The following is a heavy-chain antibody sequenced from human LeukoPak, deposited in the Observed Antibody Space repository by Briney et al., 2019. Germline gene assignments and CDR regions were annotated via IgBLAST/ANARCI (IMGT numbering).Heavy chain of an antibody. CDR3: ARGDRSVNYYYGMDV. J-gene: IGHJ6*02. CDR1: GFTFSSYW. V-gene: IGHV3-7*03. D-gene: IGHD4-23*01. Sequence: GGSLRLSCAASGFTFSSYWMSWVRQAPGKGLEWVANIKQDGSEKYYVDSVKGRFTISRDNAKNSLYLQMNSLRAEDTAVYYCARGDRSVNYYYGMDVWGQGTTVTVSS. CDR2: IKQDGSEK.